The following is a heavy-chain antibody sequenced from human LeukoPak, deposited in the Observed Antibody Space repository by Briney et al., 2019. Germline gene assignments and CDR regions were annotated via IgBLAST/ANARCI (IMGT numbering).Heavy chain of an antibody. CDR1: GYTFTSYY. CDR2: INPNSGGT. D-gene: IGHD4-17*01. V-gene: IGHV1-2*02. Sequence: GASVKVSCKASGYTFTSYYMHWVRQAPGQGLEWMGWINPNSGGTNYAQKFQGRVTMTRDTSISTAYMELSRLRSDDTAVYYCAREGPDYGDPFDYWGQGTLVTVSS. CDR3: AREGPDYGDPFDY. J-gene: IGHJ4*02.